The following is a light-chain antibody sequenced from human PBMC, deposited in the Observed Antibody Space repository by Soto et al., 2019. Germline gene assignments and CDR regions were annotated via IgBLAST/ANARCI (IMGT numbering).Light chain of an antibody. CDR3: QQRDKWPPYT. CDR2: DAS. V-gene: IGKV3-11*01. CDR1: QSVGTY. J-gene: IGKJ2*01. Sequence: EVVLTQSPATLSLFPGERATLSCRASQSVGTYVAWYQQKPGQAPRLLIYDASNRATGIPARFSGSGSGTVFTLTITTLEAEDFAVYYCQQRDKWPPYTCGQGTKLEIK.